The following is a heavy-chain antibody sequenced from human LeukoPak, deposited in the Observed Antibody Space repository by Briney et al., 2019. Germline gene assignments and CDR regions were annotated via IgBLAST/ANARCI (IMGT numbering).Heavy chain of an antibody. D-gene: IGHD6-6*01. CDR1: GGSFSGYY. CDR2: INHSGST. J-gene: IGHJ6*03. V-gene: IGHV4-34*01. Sequence: PSETLSLTCAVYGGSFSGYYWSWIRQPPGKGLEWIGEINHSGSTNYNPSLKSRVTISVDTSKNQFSLKLSSVTAADTAVYYCARGWGSSSGYYMDVWGKGTTVTVSS. CDR3: ARGWGSSSGYYMDV.